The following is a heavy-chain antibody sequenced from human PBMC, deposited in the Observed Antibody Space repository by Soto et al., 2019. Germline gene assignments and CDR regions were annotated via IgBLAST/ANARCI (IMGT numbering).Heavy chain of an antibody. V-gene: IGHV4-38-2*02. CDR3: AREKASSGYYLDFDY. J-gene: IGHJ4*02. D-gene: IGHD3-22*01. Sequence: LSLTCAASGYPISSGYFWGWIRQPPGKGLEWIGSIYHSGSTYYNPSLKSRVTISVDTSKNQFSLKLSSVTAADTAVYYCAREKASSGYYLDFDYSGQGTLVTVSS. CDR2: IYHSGST. CDR1: GYPISSGYF.